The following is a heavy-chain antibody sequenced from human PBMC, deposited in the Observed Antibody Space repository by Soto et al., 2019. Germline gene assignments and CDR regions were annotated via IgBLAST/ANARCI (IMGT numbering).Heavy chain of an antibody. CDR3: ARLPFKIFRVVINYYGMDV. Sequence: SETLSLTCTVSGDSIRSDAHYWTWIRQPPGKGLEWIGYIYHSGSTYHNPSLKSRVSISVDTSKNQFSLKVTSVTAADTAVYYCARLPFKIFRVVINYYGMDVWGQGTTVTVYS. J-gene: IGHJ6*02. V-gene: IGHV4-30-4*01. D-gene: IGHD3-3*01. CDR1: GDSIRSDAHY. CDR2: IYHSGST.